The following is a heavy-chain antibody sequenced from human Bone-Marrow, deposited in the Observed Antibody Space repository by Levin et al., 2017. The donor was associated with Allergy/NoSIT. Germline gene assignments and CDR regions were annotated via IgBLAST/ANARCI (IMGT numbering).Heavy chain of an antibody. CDR1: GGSISSYY. CDR2: IYYSGST. Sequence: SETLSLTCTVSGGSISSYYWSWIRQPPGKGLEWIGYIYYSGSTNYNPSLKSRVTISVDTSKNQFSLKLSSVTAADTAVYYCARGPDFWSGYLFDYWGQGTLVTVSS. V-gene: IGHV4-59*01. CDR3: ARGPDFWSGYLFDY. D-gene: IGHD3-3*01. J-gene: IGHJ4*02.